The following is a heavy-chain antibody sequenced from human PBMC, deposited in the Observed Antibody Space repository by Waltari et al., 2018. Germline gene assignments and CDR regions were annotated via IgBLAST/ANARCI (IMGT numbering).Heavy chain of an antibody. Sequence: EVQLVQSGAEVKKPGESLKISCKASGYSFTSYWIGWVRQMPGKGLEWVGLIYPGDSDTRYSPSFQGQVTISADKSISTVYLQWNSLRASDTAIYYCSRPPSSSSDKHFDYWGQGTLDTVS. J-gene: IGHJ4*02. D-gene: IGHD6-6*01. CDR1: GYSFTSYW. V-gene: IGHV5-51*01. CDR2: IYPGDSDT. CDR3: SRPPSSSSDKHFDY.